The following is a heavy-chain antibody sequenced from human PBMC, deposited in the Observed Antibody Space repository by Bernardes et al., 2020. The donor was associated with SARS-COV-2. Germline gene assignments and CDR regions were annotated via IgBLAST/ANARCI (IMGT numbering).Heavy chain of an antibody. Sequence: TLSLTCTVSGGSISSGDYYWSWIRQPPGKGLEWIGYIYYSGSTYYNPSLKSRVTISVDTSKNQFSLKLSSVTAADTAVYYCAREYRFITIFGVVIRRGFDPWGQGTLVTVSS. CDR3: AREYRFITIFGVVIRRGFDP. CDR2: IYYSGST. V-gene: IGHV4-30-4*01. CDR1: GGSISSGDYY. D-gene: IGHD3-3*01. J-gene: IGHJ5*02.